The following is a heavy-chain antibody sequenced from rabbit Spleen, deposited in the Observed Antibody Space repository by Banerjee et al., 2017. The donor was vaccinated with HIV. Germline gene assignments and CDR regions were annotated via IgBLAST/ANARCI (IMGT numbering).Heavy chain of an antibody. CDR3: ARDTGSSFSSYGMDL. CDR1: GVSFSDKDV. Sequence: EQLEESGGGLVKPEGSLTLTCKASGVSFSDKDVMCWVRQAPGKGLEWIVCIDTGSSGFTYFASWAKGRFTISKTSSTTVTLQMTSLTAADTATYFCARDTGSSFSSYGMDLWGPGTLVTVS. J-gene: IGHJ6*01. V-gene: IGHV1S45*01. CDR2: IDTGSSGFT. D-gene: IGHD8-1*01.